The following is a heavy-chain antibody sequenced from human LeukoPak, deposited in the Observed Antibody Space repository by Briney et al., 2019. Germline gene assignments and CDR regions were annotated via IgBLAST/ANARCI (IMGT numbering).Heavy chain of an antibody. Sequence: PGGSLRLSCSASGFTFSTYAMHWVRQAPGKGLEYVSSITSNGDTTYYTDSVRGRFTISRDNSKNPLYLQMSSLRAEDTAVYYCLKDRLGAGDYWGQGTLVSVSS. CDR1: GFTFSTYA. J-gene: IGHJ4*02. D-gene: IGHD7-27*01. V-gene: IGHV3-64D*06. CDR3: LKDRLGAGDY. CDR2: ITSNGDTT.